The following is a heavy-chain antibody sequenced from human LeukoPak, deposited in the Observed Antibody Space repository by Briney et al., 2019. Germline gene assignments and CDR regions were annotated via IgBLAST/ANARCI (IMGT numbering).Heavy chain of an antibody. Sequence: GGSLRLSCAASGFTVSSNLMTWVRQSPGRGLEWLSSSYSAGATYYSDSVKGRFTIPRDNSKNTLYLKMNSMSAEATAVYYCARAVGRAYYDILTGPWAFDIWGQGTMVTVSS. V-gene: IGHV3-66*02. J-gene: IGHJ3*02. D-gene: IGHD3-9*01. CDR1: GFTVSSNL. CDR3: ARAVGRAYYDILTGPWAFDI. CDR2: SYSAGAT.